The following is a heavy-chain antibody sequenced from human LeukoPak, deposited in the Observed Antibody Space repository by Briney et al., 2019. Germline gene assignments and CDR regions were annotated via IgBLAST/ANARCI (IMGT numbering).Heavy chain of an antibody. J-gene: IGHJ4*02. V-gene: IGHV3-48*02. Sequence: GGSLRLSCAVSGFTVSTYNMNWVRQAPGKGLEWLAYISGSSGAKYYADSVKGRFTISTDNAKNALYLEINSLRDDDTAVYYCAGAFDYWGQGTLVTVSS. CDR1: GFTVSTYN. CDR3: AGAFDY. CDR2: ISGSSGAK.